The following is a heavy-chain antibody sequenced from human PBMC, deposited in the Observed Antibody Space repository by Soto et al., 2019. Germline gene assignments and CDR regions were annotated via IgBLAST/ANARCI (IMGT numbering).Heavy chain of an antibody. V-gene: IGHV4-4*02. D-gene: IGHD2-15*01. CDR2: IYHSGST. CDR3: ARMSLRYCSGGSCYWSSDYYYYYMDV. Sequence: NPSETLSLTCAVYSGSISSSNWWSWVRQPPGKGLEWIGEIYHSGSTNYNPSLKSRVTISVDKSKNQFSLKLSSVTAADTAVYYCARMSLRYCSGGSCYWSSDYYYYYMDVWGKGTTVTVS. J-gene: IGHJ6*03. CDR1: SGSISSSNW.